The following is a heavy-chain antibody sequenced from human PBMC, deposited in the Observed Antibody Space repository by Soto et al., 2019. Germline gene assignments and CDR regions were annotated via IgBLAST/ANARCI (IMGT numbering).Heavy chain of an antibody. J-gene: IGHJ6*02. CDR3: ARYDCSSNTYYYYCYGLDG. CDR2: VSYDGSNK. D-gene: IGHD2-2*01. V-gene: IGHV3-30-3*01. Sequence: QVQLVESGGGVVQPGRSLRLSCAASGFTFSTYSMHWVRQAPGKGLEWVALVSYDGSNKYFADSVKGRFTISRDNSKNTLYLQMSSLKVEDTAVYYWARYDCSSNTYYYYCYGLDGWGQGTTFTVSS. CDR1: GFTFSTYS.